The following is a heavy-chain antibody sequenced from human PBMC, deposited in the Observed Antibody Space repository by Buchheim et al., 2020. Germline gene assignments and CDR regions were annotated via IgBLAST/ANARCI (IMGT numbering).Heavy chain of an antibody. J-gene: IGHJ6*02. CDR1: EFTSRRDW. D-gene: IGHD2-15*01. CDR2: INPEGSTT. Sequence: EVQLVESGGGLVQTGGSLRLSCAASEFTSRRDWVHWVRQAPGKGLVWVSRINPEGSTTTYADSVKGRFTISRDDGKNAVYLQMNSLRAEDTALYYCAGAPDCGGGSCYGYHYYGLDVWGQG. CDR3: AGAPDCGGGSCYGYHYYGLDV. V-gene: IGHV3-74*01.